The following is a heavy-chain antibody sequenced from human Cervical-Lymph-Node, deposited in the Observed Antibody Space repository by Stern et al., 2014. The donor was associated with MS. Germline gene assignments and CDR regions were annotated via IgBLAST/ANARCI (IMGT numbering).Heavy chain of an antibody. D-gene: IGHD6-6*01. J-gene: IGHJ6*02. V-gene: IGHV5-51*01. CDR3: ASQSSVYYYYGMDV. CDR1: GYSFTSYW. Sequence: EVQLVESGAEVKKPGESLKISCKGSGYSFTSYWIGWGRQLHGEGLEGVGIIYPGDSDTRYSPSFQGQVTISADKSISTAYLQWSSLKASDTAMYYCASQSSVYYYYGMDVWGQGTTVTVSS. CDR2: IYPGDSDT.